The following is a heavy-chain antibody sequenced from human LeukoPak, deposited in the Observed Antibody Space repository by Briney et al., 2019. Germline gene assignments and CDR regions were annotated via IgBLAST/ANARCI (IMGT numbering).Heavy chain of an antibody. CDR3: ARDYCSGGSCYSSVGFDY. V-gene: IGHV1-18*01. CDR1: GYTFTSYG. CDR2: ISAYNGNT. Sequence: ASVKVSCKASGYTFTSYGICWVRQAPGQGLEWMGWISAYNGNTNYAQKLQGRVTMTTDTSTSTAYMELRSLRSDDTAVYYCARDYCSGGSCYSSVGFDYWGQGTLVAVSS. D-gene: IGHD2-15*01. J-gene: IGHJ4*02.